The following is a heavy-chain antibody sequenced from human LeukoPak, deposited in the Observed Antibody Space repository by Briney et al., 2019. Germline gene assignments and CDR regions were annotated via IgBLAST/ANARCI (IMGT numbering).Heavy chain of an antibody. Sequence: GGSLRLSCAASGFTFSNAWMSWVRQAPGKGLEWVGRIKSKTDGGTTDYAAPVKGRFTISRDDSKSTLYLQMNSLKTEDTAVYYCTSDQNDYGEYYFDYWGQGTLVTVSS. D-gene: IGHD4-17*01. CDR3: TSDQNDYGEYYFDY. J-gene: IGHJ4*02. V-gene: IGHV3-15*01. CDR2: IKSKTDGGTT. CDR1: GFTFSNAW.